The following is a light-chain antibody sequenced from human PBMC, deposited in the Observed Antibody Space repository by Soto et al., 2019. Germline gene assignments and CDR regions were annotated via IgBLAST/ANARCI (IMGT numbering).Light chain of an antibody. CDR3: QVWDSREV. CDR2: YVS. V-gene: IGLV3-21*04. CDR1: NIGSKS. J-gene: IGLJ2*01. Sequence: SYELTQPPSVSVAPGQTARITCGGNNIGSKSVHWYQQKPGQAPVLVIYYVSDRPSGIPERFSGSNSGNTATLTISRVEAGDEADYYCQVWDSREVFGGGTKLTVL.